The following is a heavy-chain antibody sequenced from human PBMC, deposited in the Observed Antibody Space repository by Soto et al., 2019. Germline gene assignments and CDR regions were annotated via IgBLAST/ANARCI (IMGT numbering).Heavy chain of an antibody. CDR2: IFSNDEK. CDR1: GFSLSNARMG. V-gene: IGHV2-26*01. CDR3: ARCVGVTQRCYYIEH. J-gene: IGHJ4*02. Sequence: SGPTLVNPTETLTLTCTVSGFSLSNARMGVSWIRQPPGKALEWLAHIFSNDEKSYSTSLEGRLTISKDTSKSQVVLTMTDMDPVDTATYCCARCVGVTQRCYYIEHWGQGTVVNVSS. D-gene: IGHD3-22*01.